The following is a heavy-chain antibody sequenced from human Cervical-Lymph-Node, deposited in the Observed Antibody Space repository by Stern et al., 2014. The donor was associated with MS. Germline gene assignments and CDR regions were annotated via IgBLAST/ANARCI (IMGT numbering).Heavy chain of an antibody. CDR2: IWHDGSDN. CDR1: GFTFSSHA. V-gene: IGHV3-33*01. D-gene: IGHD3-3*01. CDR3: ARDASYDLMLGDADS. Sequence: MQLVESGGGVVHPGGSLRLSCAASGFTFSSHAMHWVRQAPGKGLEWVAVIWHDGSDNYYGDAVKGRCTISRDNSRNTLFLQMHSLRAEDTAVYYCARDASYDLMLGDADSWGQGTLVSVSS. J-gene: IGHJ4*02.